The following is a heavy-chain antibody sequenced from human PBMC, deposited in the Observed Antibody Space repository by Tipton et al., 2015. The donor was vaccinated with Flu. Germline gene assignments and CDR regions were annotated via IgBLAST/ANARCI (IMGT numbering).Heavy chain of an antibody. V-gene: IGHV4-4*07. D-gene: IGHD3-10*01. CDR2: IYTSGST. CDR3: ARGVLWFGESQYYGMDV. CDR1: GGSISSYY. J-gene: IGHJ6*02. Sequence: TLSLTCTVSGGSISSYYWSWIRQPAGKGLERIGRIYTSGSTNYNPSLKSRVTMSVDTSKNQFSLKLSSVTAADTAVYYCARGVLWFGESQYYGMDVWGQGTTVTVSS.